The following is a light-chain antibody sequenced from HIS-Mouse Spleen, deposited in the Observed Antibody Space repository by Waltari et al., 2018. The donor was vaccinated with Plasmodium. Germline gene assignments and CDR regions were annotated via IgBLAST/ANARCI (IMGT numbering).Light chain of an antibody. Sequence: QSVLTQPPSASGTPGQRVTISCSGSSSNIGSNYVYWYQQPPGTAPKPLSYRNNQRPSGVPDRFSGSKSGTSASLAISGLRSEDEADYYCAAWDDSLSGRVFGGGTKLTVL. CDR3: AAWDDSLSGRV. CDR1: SSNIGSNY. CDR2: RNN. J-gene: IGLJ3*02. V-gene: IGLV1-47*01.